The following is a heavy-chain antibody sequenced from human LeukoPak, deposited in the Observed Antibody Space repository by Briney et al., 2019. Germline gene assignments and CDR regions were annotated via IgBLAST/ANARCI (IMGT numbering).Heavy chain of an antibody. V-gene: IGHV4-39*01. CDR1: GGSISSSSYY. J-gene: IGHJ5*02. CDR3: ARIRVVAAT. CDR2: IYYSGST. Sequence: SETLSLTCTVSGGSISSSSYYWGWIRQPPGKGLEWIGSIYYSGSTYYNPSLKSRVTISVDTSKNQFSLKLSSVIAADTAVFYCARIRVVAATWGQGTLVTVSS. D-gene: IGHD2-15*01.